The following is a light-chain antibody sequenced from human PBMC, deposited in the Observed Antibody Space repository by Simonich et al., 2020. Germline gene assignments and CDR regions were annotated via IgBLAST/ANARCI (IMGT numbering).Light chain of an antibody. V-gene: IGKV3D-20*01. CDR1: QSVSSSY. CDR2: DAS. Sequence: EIVLTQSPGTLSLSPGERATLSCRASQSVSSSYLAWYQQKPGLAPRLLIYDASSRATGIPDRFSGSGSGTDFTLTISRLKPEDFAVYYCQQYGSSPRTFGQGTKVEIK. J-gene: IGKJ1*01. CDR3: QQYGSSPRT.